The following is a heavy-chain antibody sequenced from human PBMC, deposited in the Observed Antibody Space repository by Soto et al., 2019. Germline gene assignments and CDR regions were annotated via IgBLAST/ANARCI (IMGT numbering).Heavy chain of an antibody. CDR1: GFTFSVYG. CDR2: VTANGGST. CDR3: ASLGVGDWANYYYYYGMDV. Sequence: GGSLRLSCAATGFTFSVYGMTWVRQAPGKGLEWVSAVTANGGSTYSADSVKGRFTISRDNYKNTLFLQMNSLRAEDTAVYYCASLGVGDWANYYYYYGMDVWGQGTTVTVSS. J-gene: IGHJ6*02. D-gene: IGHD2-21*02. V-gene: IGHV3-23*01.